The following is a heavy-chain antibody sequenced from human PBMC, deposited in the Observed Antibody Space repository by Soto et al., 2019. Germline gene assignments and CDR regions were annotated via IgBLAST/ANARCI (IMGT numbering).Heavy chain of an antibody. CDR2: IYRTGST. D-gene: IGHD1-7*01. CDR3: ASRDRGTCFDY. CDR1: GGSFTSNNW. Sequence: SETLSLTCAVSGGSFTSNNWWTWVRQPPGQGLEWIVEIYRTGSTNYNPSLKSRVTISLDNSANQFSLKVTSLTAADTAVYYCASRDRGTCFDYWGQGTLVTVSS. V-gene: IGHV4-4*02. J-gene: IGHJ4*02.